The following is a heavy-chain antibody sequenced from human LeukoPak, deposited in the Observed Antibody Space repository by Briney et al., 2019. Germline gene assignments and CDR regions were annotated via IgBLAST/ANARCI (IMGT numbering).Heavy chain of an antibody. D-gene: IGHD3-3*01. V-gene: IGHV4-61*08. Sequence: SQTLSLTCTVSGGSISSGDYYWSWIRQPPGKGLEWIGYIYYSGSTNYNPSLKSRVTISVDTSKNQFSLKLSSVTAADTAVYYCAKLSKILGVVPLMGWFDPWGQGTLVTVSS. CDR2: IYYSGST. CDR1: GGSISSGDYY. CDR3: AKLSKILGVVPLMGWFDP. J-gene: IGHJ5*02.